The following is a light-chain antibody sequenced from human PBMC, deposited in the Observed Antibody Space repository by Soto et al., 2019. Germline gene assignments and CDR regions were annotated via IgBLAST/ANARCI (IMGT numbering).Light chain of an antibody. CDR1: SSDVGNYNF. CDR3: CSHAGNSIFWV. CDR2: QVN. V-gene: IGLV2-23*02. J-gene: IGLJ3*02. Sequence: QSALTQPASGSGSPGQSITISCTGTSSDVGNYNFVSWYQHHPGKAPKLLIYQVNKRPSGVSNCFSGSRSDNTASLTFSGLQAEDAADYYCCSHAGNSIFWVFGGGTKLTVL.